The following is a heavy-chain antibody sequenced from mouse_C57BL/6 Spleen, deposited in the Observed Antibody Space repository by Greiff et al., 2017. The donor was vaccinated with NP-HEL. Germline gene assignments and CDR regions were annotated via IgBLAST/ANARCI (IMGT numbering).Heavy chain of an antibody. D-gene: IGHD4-1*01. CDR2: IHPNSGST. CDR3: ARADWAPGDY. CDR1: GYTFTSYW. V-gene: IGHV1-64*01. Sequence: QVQLQQPGAELVKPGASVKLSCKASGYTFTSYWMHWVKQRPGQGLEWIGMIHPNSGSTNYNEKFKSKATLTVDKSSSTAYMQRSSLTSEDSAVYYCARADWAPGDYWGQGTTLTVSS. J-gene: IGHJ2*01.